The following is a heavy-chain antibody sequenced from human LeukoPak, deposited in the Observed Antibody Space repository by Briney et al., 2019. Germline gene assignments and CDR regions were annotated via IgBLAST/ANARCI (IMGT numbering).Heavy chain of an antibody. Sequence: GGSLRLSCAASGFTFSSYAMSWVRQAPGKGLEWVSAISGSGGSTYYADSVQGRFTISRDNSKKTLYLQMNSLRAEDTAVYYCAKAGSGSYTAFDYWGQGTLVTVSS. CDR1: GFTFSSYA. J-gene: IGHJ4*02. D-gene: IGHD1-26*01. V-gene: IGHV3-23*01. CDR3: AKAGSGSYTAFDY. CDR2: ISGSGGST.